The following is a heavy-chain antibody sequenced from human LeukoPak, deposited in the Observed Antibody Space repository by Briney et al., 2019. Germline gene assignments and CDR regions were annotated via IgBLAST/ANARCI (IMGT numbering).Heavy chain of an antibody. CDR1: GFTFNTFN. CDR3: ARGHYDVLAASYKWTPDY. D-gene: IGHD3-9*01. J-gene: IGHJ4*02. CDR2: ITSGGDYI. V-gene: IGHV3-21*01. Sequence: GGSLRLFCAASGFTFNTFNMNWVRQAPGKGLEWVSSITSGGDYIYYADSVKGRFTTSRDNAKNSLSLQLNSLRVEDTAVYYCARGHYDVLAASYKWTPDYWGQGTLVTVSS.